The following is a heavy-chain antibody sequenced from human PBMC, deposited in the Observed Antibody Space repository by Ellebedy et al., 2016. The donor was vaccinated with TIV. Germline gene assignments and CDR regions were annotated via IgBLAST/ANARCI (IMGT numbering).Heavy chain of an antibody. CDR2: ISARADRT. D-gene: IGHD5-12*01. Sequence: GGSLRLSXAASGFVFRRYGMYWVRQAPGKGLEWISGISARADRTYIVDSVKGRFYISRDNSESTLYLQMNSLRADDTAVYYCARGYTGDDWAAYYGMDVWGRGTTVTVSS. J-gene: IGHJ6*02. CDR3: ARGYTGDDWAAYYGMDV. V-gene: IGHV3-23*01. CDR1: GFVFRRYG.